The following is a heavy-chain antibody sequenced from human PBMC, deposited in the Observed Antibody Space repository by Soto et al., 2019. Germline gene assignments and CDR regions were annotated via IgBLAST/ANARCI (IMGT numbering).Heavy chain of an antibody. CDR2: ISAYNGNT. D-gene: IGHD1-20*01. CDR3: ARGNNWNDLRGLNWFDP. CDR1: GYTFTSYG. J-gene: IGHJ5*02. V-gene: IGHV1-18*01. Sequence: QVQLVQSGAEVKKPGASVKVSCKASGYTFTSYGISWVRQAPGQGLEWMGWISAYNGNTNYAQKRQAPVPMTPHTSTSTAYMELRRLRSDDTAVYYCARGNNWNDLRGLNWFDPWGQGTLVTVSS.